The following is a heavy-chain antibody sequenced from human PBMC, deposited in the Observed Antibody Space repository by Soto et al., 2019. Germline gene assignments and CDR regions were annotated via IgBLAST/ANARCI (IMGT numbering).Heavy chain of an antibody. CDR1: GYTFTSYA. J-gene: IGHJ4*02. CDR3: ARDKGYCSGGSCSNHRFPYYFDY. D-gene: IGHD2-15*01. V-gene: IGHV1-3*01. Sequence: GASVKVSCKASGYTFTSYAMHWVRQAPGQRLEWMGWINAGNGNTKYSQKFQGRVTITADESTSTAYMELSSLRSEDTAVYYCARDKGYCSGGSCSNHRFPYYFDYWGQGTLVTVSS. CDR2: INAGNGNT.